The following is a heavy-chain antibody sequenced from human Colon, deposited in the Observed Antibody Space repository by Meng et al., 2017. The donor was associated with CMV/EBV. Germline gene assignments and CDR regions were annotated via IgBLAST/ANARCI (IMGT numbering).Heavy chain of an antibody. CDR2: IRYDGTIT. CDR1: GFTFSAYG. V-gene: IGHV3-30*02. CDR3: AKDLGAQGVGATPND. Sequence: LSLTCAASGFTFSAYGMHWVRQAPGKGLEWVAFIRYDGTITYSEDSVKGRFTISSDTAKNTLDLQMNSRRVEDTAVYYCAKDLGAQGVGATPNDWGQGTLVTVSS. J-gene: IGHJ1*01. D-gene: IGHD1-26*01.